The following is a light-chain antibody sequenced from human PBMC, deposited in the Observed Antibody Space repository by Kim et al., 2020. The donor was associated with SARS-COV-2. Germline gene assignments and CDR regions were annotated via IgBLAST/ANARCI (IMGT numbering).Light chain of an antibody. V-gene: IGKV3-20*01. Sequence: EIVLTQSPGTRSLSPGERASLSCRASQTINSDYLAWYQQKAGQAPRLLIYASSKRATGIPDRFSGSGYGTEFTLTISGLESEDLAVYYCQHFGSAMFTFGPGTKVDI. J-gene: IGKJ3*01. CDR1: QTINSDY. CDR2: ASS. CDR3: QHFGSAMFT.